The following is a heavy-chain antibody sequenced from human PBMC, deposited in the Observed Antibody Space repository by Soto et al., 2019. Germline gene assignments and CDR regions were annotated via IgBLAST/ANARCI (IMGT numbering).Heavy chain of an antibody. D-gene: IGHD1-26*01. V-gene: IGHV1-69*13. CDR1: GGTFSSYA. CDR3: ARDPANSGSYYRPYYYYGMDV. CDR2: IIPIFGTA. J-gene: IGHJ6*02. Sequence: ASVKVSCKASGGTFSSYAISWVRQAPGQGLEWMGGIIPIFGTANYAQKFQGRVTITADESTSTAYMELSSLRSEDTAVYYCARDPANSGSYYRPYYYYGMDVWGQGTTVTVSS.